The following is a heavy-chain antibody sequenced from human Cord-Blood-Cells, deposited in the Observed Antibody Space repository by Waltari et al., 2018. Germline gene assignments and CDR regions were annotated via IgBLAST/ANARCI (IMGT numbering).Heavy chain of an antibody. CDR2: INHSGST. V-gene: IGHV4-34*01. CDR3: ARESGGSYYY. J-gene: IGHJ4*02. CDR1: GGSFSGYY. D-gene: IGHD1-26*01. Sequence: QVQLQQRGAGLLKPSETLSLTCAVYGGSFSGYYWSWIRQPPGKGLEWIGEINHSGSTNYNPSLKSRVTISVDTSKNQFSLKLSSVTAADTAVYYCARESGGSYYYWGQGTLVTVSS.